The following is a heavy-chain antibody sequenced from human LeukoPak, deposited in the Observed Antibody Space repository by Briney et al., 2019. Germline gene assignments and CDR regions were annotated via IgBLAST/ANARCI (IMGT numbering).Heavy chain of an antibody. D-gene: IGHD6-13*01. V-gene: IGHV1-2*02. CDR2: INPNSGGT. CDR1: GYTFTGYY. J-gene: IGHJ5*02. CDR3: ARNQLVGYNWFDP. Sequence: GASVKVSCKASGYTFTGYYMHWVRQAPGQGLEWMGWINPNSGGTNYAQKFQGRVTMTRDTSISTAYMELSRLRSDDTAVYYCARNQLVGYNWFDPWGQGTLVTVSS.